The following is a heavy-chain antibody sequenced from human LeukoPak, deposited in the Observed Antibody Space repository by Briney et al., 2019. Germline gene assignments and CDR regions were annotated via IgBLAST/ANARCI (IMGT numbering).Heavy chain of an antibody. J-gene: IGHJ1*01. CDR1: GFSISSHW. V-gene: IGHV3-7*01. CDR2: LKEDVSAR. CDR3: ATPAAGPGAEYSQY. Sequence: GGSLRLSCVASGFSISSHWMSWVRQAPGKGLEWVASLKEDVSARNLVDSVKGRFTISTDNAKNSLYLQMNSLRVEDTAVYYCATPAAGPGAEYSQYWGQGTLVIVSS. D-gene: IGHD6-13*01.